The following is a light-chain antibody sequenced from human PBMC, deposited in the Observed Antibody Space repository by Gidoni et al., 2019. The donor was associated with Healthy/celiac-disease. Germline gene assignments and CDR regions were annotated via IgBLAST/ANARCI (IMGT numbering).Light chain of an antibody. Sequence: QSVLTQPTSASGTTAQRVTISCSGSSSNIGSNYVSWYQQLPGTAPKLLLDSNNQRPSGVPDRFSGSKSGTSASLAISGLRSDDEADYYCAAWDDSLSGPHVVFGGGTKLTVL. CDR2: SNN. J-gene: IGLJ2*01. CDR3: AAWDDSLSGPHVV. CDR1: SSNIGSNY. V-gene: IGLV1-47*02.